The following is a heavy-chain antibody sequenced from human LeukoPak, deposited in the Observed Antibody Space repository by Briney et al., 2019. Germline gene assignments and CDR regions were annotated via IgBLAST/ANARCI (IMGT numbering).Heavy chain of an antibody. D-gene: IGHD4/OR15-4a*01. Sequence: GASVKISCKVSGHTFTDYSIHWVQQAPGKGLEWMGLVHPEDGETIYAERFRGRVTITADTSADRAYLELSSLTSEDTAVYYCTTGSWVTMDWTSHPLNFWGQGTLVTVSS. CDR2: VHPEDGET. V-gene: IGHV1-69-2*01. J-gene: IGHJ4*02. CDR3: TTGSWVTMDWTSHPLNF. CDR1: GHTFTDYS.